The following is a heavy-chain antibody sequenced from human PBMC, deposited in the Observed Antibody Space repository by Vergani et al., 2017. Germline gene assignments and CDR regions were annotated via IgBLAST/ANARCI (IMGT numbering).Heavy chain of an antibody. CDR2: IRYDGSNK. D-gene: IGHD6-6*01. Sequence: QVQLVESGGGVVQPGGSLRLSCEASGFTFSSYGMHWVRQAPGKGLEWVAFIRYDGSNKYYADSVKGRFTISRDNSKNTLYLQMNSLRAEDTAVYYCATSARPFDYWGQGTLVTVSS. V-gene: IGHV3-30*02. J-gene: IGHJ4*02. CDR1: GFTFSSYG. CDR3: ATSARPFDY.